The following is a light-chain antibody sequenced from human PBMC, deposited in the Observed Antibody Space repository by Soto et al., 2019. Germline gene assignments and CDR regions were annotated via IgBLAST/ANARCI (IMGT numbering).Light chain of an antibody. CDR2: DAS. CDR3: QQRSNWPPRIT. CDR1: QSVSSY. V-gene: IGKV3-11*01. Sequence: EIVLTQSPATLSLSPGERATLYFSASQSVSSYLAWYQQKPGQAPRLLIYDASNRATGIPARFSGSGSGTDFTLTISSLEPEDFAVYYCQQRSNWPPRITFGQGTRLEN. J-gene: IGKJ5*01.